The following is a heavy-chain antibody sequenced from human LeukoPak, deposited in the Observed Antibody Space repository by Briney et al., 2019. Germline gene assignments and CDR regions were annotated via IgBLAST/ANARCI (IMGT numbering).Heavy chain of an antibody. D-gene: IGHD4-23*01. V-gene: IGHV1-18*04. CDR3: ARDINSLYYYFDY. J-gene: IGHJ4*02. CDR1: GYTFTSYY. CDR2: ISAYNGNT. Sequence: ASVKVSCKASGYTFTSYYMHWVRQAPGQGLEWMGWISAYNGNTNYAQKLQGRVTMTTDTSTSTAYMELRSLRSDDTAVYYCARDINSLYYYFDYWGQGTLVTVSS.